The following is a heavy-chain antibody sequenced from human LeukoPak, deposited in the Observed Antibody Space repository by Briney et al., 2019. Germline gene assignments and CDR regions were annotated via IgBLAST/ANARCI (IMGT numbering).Heavy chain of an antibody. CDR1: GFSFSNAW. CDR2: IKSKTGGGTA. CDR3: TRENRHSSGWYGAFDI. Sequence: GGSLRLSCAASGFSFSNAWMDWVRRAPGKGLEWVGRIKSKTGGGTAPYAAPVKGRFTISRDDSRNTLYLQMNSLKTEDTAVYYCTRENRHSSGWYGAFDIWGQGTMVTVSS. D-gene: IGHD6-19*01. J-gene: IGHJ3*02. V-gene: IGHV3-15*01.